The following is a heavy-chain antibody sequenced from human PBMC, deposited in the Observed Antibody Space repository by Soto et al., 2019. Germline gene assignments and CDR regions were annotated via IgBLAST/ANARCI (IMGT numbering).Heavy chain of an antibody. D-gene: IGHD6-13*01. CDR3: ARKNRVFDVVP. CDR1: GGSISSSSYY. V-gene: IGHV4-39*01. J-gene: IGHJ5*02. CDR2: IYYSGST. Sequence: PSETLSPTCTVSGGSISSSSYYWGWIRQPPGKGLEWIGSIYYSGSTYYNPSLKSRVTISVDTSKNQSSLKLSSVTAADTAVYYCARKNRVFDVVPWGQRTLVTVSS.